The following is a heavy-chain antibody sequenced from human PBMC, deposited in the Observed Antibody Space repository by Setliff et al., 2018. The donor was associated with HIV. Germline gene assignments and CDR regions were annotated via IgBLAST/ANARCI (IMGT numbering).Heavy chain of an antibody. J-gene: IGHJ4*02. CDR1: GGSISSYY. CDR2: IYYSGRT. Sequence: SETLSLTCTVSGGSISSYYWSLIRQPPGRGLEWIGHIYYSGRTNYNPSLKSRVTMSLDTSKNQFSLKLNYVTALHTAVYYCARKGSSSRSQEYYYDFMGQGTRVSVAS. D-gene: IGHD6-13*01. V-gene: IGHV4-59*12. CDR3: ARKGSSSRSQEYYYDF.